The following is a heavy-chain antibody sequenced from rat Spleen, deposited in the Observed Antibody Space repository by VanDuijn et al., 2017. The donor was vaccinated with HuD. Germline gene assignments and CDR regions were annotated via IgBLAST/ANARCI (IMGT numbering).Heavy chain of an antibody. D-gene: IGHD1-6*01. Sequence: EVQLVESGGGLVQPGRSLKLSCAASGFTFSDYYMAWVRQAPTKGLEWVASISYDGGSTYYRDSVKGRFTISRDNAKSSLYLQMDSLRSEDTATYYCTTEGEVYTTDYYLFDYWGQGVMVTVSS. CDR2: ISYDGGST. CDR1: GFTFSDYY. J-gene: IGHJ2*01. CDR3: TTEGEVYTTDYYLFDY. V-gene: IGHV5-20*01.